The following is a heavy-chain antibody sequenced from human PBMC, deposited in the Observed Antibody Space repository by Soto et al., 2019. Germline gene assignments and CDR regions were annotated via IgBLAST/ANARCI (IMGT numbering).Heavy chain of an antibody. CDR1: GGSISSGGYY. CDR2: IYYSGST. CDR3: ARDRPYDSSGTQLDP. D-gene: IGHD3-22*01. Sequence: NLSLTCTVSGGSISSGGYYWSWIRQHPGKGLEWIGYIYYSGSTYYNPSLKSRVTISVDTSKNQFSLKLSSVTAADTAVYYCARDRPYDSSGTQLDPWGQGTLFTVSS. J-gene: IGHJ5*02. V-gene: IGHV4-31*03.